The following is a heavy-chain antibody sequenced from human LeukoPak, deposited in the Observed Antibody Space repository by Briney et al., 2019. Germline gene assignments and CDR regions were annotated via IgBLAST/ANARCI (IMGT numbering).Heavy chain of an antibody. CDR1: GFTFSSYW. CDR3: ARDWPGDSYGADP. V-gene: IGHV3-7*01. Sequence: GGSLRLSCAASGFTFSSYWMNWVRQARGKGLEWVANIKQDGSEKYYVDSVKGRFTISRDNAKNSLYLQMNSLRADDTAVYYCARDWPGDSYGADPWGQGTLVTVSS. J-gene: IGHJ5*02. CDR2: IKQDGSEK. D-gene: IGHD5-18*01.